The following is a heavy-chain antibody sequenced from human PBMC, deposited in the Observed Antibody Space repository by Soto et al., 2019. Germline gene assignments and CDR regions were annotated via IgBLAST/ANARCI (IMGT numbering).Heavy chain of an antibody. V-gene: IGHV1-3*01. CDR3: ASHYDSSGYYYRGLDY. D-gene: IGHD3-22*01. CDR1: GYTFTGYA. J-gene: IGHJ4*02. CDR2: INAGNGNT. Sequence: ASVKVSCKASGYTFTGYAMHWVRQAPGQRLEWMGWINAGNGNTKYSQKFQGRVTITRDTSASTAYMELSSLRSEDTAVYYCASHYDSSGYYYRGLDYWGQGTLVTVSS.